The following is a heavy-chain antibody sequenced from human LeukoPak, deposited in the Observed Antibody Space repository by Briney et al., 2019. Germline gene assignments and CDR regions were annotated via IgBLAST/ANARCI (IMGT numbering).Heavy chain of an antibody. CDR2: VYYSGST. V-gene: IGHV4-39*01. Sequence: SETLSLTCTVSGGSIRGSSDYWGWIRQSPGKGLEWIGSVYYSGSTYYNPSLKSRVSISVDTSKNQFHLRLTSVTAADTAVYYCARNESVLGTTGLNDFFDDWGQGTPVTVSS. CDR3: ARNESVLGTTGLNDFFDD. J-gene: IGHJ4*02. D-gene: IGHD1-26*01. CDR1: GGSIRGSSDY.